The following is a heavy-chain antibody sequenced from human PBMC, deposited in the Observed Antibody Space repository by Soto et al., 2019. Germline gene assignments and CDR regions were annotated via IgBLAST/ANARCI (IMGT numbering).Heavy chain of an antibody. Sequence: SETLSLTCTVSGGSISSGDYYWSWIRQPPGKGLEWIGYIYYSGSTYYNPSLKSRVTISVDTSKNQFSLKLSSVTAADTAVYYCARGTRATQYYYYFYGMDVWGQGTTVTVSS. CDR3: ARGTRATQYYYYFYGMDV. V-gene: IGHV4-30-4*02. CDR1: GGSISSGDYY. CDR2: IYYSGST. J-gene: IGHJ6*02.